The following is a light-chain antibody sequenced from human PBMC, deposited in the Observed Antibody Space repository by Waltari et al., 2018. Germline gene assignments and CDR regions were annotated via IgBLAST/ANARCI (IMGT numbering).Light chain of an antibody. CDR1: TFGDQY. CDR2: QDT. V-gene: IGLV3-1*01. CDR3: LAWDSSTAWV. J-gene: IGLJ3*02. Sequence: SSELTQPPSVSVSPGQTASITCPGDTFGDQYASWYQQKPGQSPVLVIYQDTKRPSGIPERFSGSNSGNTATLTISGTQGMDEADYYCLAWDSSTAWVFGGGTKLTVL.